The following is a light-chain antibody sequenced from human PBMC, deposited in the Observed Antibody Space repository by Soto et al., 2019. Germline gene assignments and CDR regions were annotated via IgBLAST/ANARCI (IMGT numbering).Light chain of an antibody. J-gene: IGKJ3*01. CDR3: QQRSNWPGA. CDR2: DAS. CDR1: QSVSSY. V-gene: IGKV3-11*01. Sequence: EIVLTQSPATLSLSPGERATLSCRASQSVSSYLAWYQQKPGQPPRLLIYDASNRATGIPARISGSGSGTDCTLTTSSLEPEDFAVYYCQQRSNWPGAFGPGTKVDIK.